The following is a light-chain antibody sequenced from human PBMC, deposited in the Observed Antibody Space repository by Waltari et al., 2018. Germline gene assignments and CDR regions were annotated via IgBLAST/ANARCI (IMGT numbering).Light chain of an antibody. CDR1: QSIGSS. CDR3: QQCNSYLLT. CDR2: EAS. V-gene: IGKV1-5*03. Sequence: DIQMTQSPSTLSASVGARVTTTCRASQSIGSSLAWYQQKPGKAPKVVIYEASSLESGVPARFSGSGSGTEFTLTISSLQPDDFATYYCQQCNSYLLTFGGGTKVEIK. J-gene: IGKJ4*01.